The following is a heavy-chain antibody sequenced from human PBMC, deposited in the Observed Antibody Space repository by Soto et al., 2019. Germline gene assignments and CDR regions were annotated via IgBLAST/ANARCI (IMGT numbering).Heavy chain of an antibody. D-gene: IGHD3-22*01. CDR1: GFTFSIYY. Sequence: PGGSLRLSCSASGFTFSIYYMHWLRQAPGKGLEYVSSISTNGGSTDYADSVKGRFTISRDNSKNTVYLQMSSLRVEDTAVYYCVKGEYYYDSSGYYPFDYWGQGTLVTVSS. J-gene: IGHJ4*02. CDR3: VKGEYYYDSSGYYPFDY. CDR2: ISTNGGST. V-gene: IGHV3-64D*06.